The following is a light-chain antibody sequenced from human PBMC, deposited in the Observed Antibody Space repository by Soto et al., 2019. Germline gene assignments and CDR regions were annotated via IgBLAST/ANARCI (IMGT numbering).Light chain of an antibody. CDR1: SSNLGTTYD. V-gene: IGLV1-40*01. Sequence: QPVLTQPPSVSGAPGQTVTISCTGSSSNLGTTYDVHWYQQLPGTAPKLLIYGNNIRPSGVPDRFSGSRSGTSASLAITGLQAEDEADYYCHSYDTRLSGSEVFGGGTKLTVL. J-gene: IGLJ2*01. CDR2: GNN. CDR3: HSYDTRLSGSEV.